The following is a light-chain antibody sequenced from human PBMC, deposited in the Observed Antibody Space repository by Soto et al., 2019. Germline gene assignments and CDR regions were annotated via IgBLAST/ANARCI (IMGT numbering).Light chain of an antibody. Sequence: EIVLTQSPGTLSLSPGERATFSCRASQSVSSSYIAWYQQKRGQAPRRLIYGASIRATGIPDRFSGSGSGTDFTLTISRLEPEDFAVYYCQQRSNWPLTFGQGTRLEIK. CDR2: GAS. J-gene: IGKJ5*01. V-gene: IGKV3D-20*02. CDR3: QQRSNWPLT. CDR1: QSVSSSY.